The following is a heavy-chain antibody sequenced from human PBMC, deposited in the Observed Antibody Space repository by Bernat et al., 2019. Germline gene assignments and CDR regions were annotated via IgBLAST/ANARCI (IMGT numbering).Heavy chain of an antibody. CDR2: ISSSSSYI. CDR1: GFTFSSYS. D-gene: IGHD2-8*02. CDR3: ARDTPRGCTGGVCKSYYYYYYMDV. J-gene: IGHJ6*03. V-gene: IGHV3-21*01. Sequence: EVQLVESGGGLVKPGGSLRLSCAASGFTFSSYSMNWVRQAPGKGLEWVSSISSSSSYIYYADSVKGRFNISRDNAKNSLYLQMNSLRAEDTAVYYCARDTPRGCTGGVCKSYYYYYYMDVWGKGTTVTVSS.